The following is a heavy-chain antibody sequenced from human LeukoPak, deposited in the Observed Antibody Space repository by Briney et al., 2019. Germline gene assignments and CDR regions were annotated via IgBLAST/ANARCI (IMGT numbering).Heavy chain of an antibody. V-gene: IGHV3-21*01. CDR1: GFTFSSYS. CDR2: ISSSSSYI. Sequence: GGSLRPSCAASGFTFSSYSMNWVRQAPGKGLEWVSSISSSSSYIYYADSVKGRFTISRDNAKNSLYPQMNSLRAEDTAVYYCARAIQDSSGPYWGQGTLVTVSS. J-gene: IGHJ4*02. D-gene: IGHD3-22*01. CDR3: ARAIQDSSGPY.